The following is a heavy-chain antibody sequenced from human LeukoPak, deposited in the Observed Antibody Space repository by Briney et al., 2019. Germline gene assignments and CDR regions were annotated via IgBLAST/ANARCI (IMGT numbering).Heavy chain of an antibody. CDR2: ISYDGSNK. CDR1: GFTFSSYA. V-gene: IGHV3-30-3*01. J-gene: IGHJ4*02. CDR3: AKDLWFGESLPDY. D-gene: IGHD3-10*01. Sequence: GGSLRLSCAASGFTFSSYAMHWVRQAPGKGLEWVAVISYDGSNKYYADSVKGRFTISRDNSKNTLYLQMNSLRAEDTAVYYCAKDLWFGESLPDYWGQGTLVTVSS.